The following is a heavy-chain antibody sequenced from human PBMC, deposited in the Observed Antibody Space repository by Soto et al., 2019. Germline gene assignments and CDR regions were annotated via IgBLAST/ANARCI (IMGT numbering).Heavy chain of an antibody. V-gene: IGHV1-18*04. D-gene: IGHD4-17*01. Sequence: QVHLVQSGTEVKEPGASVKVSCKAATSTFTCYTINWVRQAPGQGLEWMGWISTFNGNTKYAGKFEGRVTMATNTSTTTAYMELTSITFDDTAVYFCARGTVTSGRWFGPWGKGTLVSVSS. CDR2: ISTFNGNT. CDR1: TSTFTCYT. CDR3: ARGTVTSGRWFGP. J-gene: IGHJ5*02.